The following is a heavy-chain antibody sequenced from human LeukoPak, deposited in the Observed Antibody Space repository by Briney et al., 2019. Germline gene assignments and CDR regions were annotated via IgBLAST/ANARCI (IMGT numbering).Heavy chain of an antibody. V-gene: IGHV3-23*01. D-gene: IGHD2-2*01. Sequence: GGSLRLSCAASGLTFSSYAMSWVRQAPGKGLEWVSVISVSGGSTYYADSVKGRFTISRDNSENTLYLQMNSLRAEDTAVYYCAKDEYCSSTSCYATYGFDIWGQGTMVTVSS. CDR3: AKDEYCSSTSCYATYGFDI. CDR2: ISVSGGST. J-gene: IGHJ3*02. CDR1: GLTFSSYA.